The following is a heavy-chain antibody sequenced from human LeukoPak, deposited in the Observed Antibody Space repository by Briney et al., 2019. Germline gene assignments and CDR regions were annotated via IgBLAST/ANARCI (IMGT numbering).Heavy chain of an antibody. Sequence: PGGSLRLSCAASGFTVSTNYMSWVRQAPMKGLEWVSSIGTDGSYIYYADSVKGRFTISRDNAKNSLYLQVNSLRAEDTAVYYCARAEDYGDSNFDYWGQGTLVTVSS. CDR2: IGTDGSYI. CDR3: ARAEDYGDSNFDY. D-gene: IGHD4-17*01. J-gene: IGHJ4*02. CDR1: GFTVSTNY. V-gene: IGHV3-21*01.